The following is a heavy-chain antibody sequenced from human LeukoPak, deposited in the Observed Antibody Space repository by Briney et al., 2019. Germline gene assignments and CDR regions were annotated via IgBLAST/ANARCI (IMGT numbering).Heavy chain of an antibody. CDR2: IKQDGSEK. D-gene: IGHD2/OR15-2a*01. CDR3: ARGGKIAGYYYFYMDV. V-gene: IGHV3-7*01. Sequence: GGSLRLSCVASGFTFSTYWMSWVRQAPGKGLEWVAHIKQDGSEKYSVDSVKGRFTISRDNAKNSLSLQVNSLRAEDTAVYYCARGGKIAGYYYFYMDVWAKGPRSSSP. CDR1: GFTFSTYW. J-gene: IGHJ6*03.